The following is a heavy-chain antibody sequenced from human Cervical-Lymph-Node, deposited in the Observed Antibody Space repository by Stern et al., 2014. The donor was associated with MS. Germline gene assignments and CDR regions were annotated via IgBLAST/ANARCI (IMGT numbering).Heavy chain of an antibody. CDR1: GGSVGSGSYD. D-gene: IGHD5-18*01. CDR2: IYTTGST. V-gene: IGHV4-61*02. J-gene: IGHJ4*02. Sequence: QVQLQESGPGLVKPSQTLSLTCTVSGGSVGSGSYDWSWIRQPAGKGLEWIGRIYTTGSTYYNPSLKSRVSISIDTSKNQFSLNITSVTAADTAVYYCARDKEDTNMAFRYFDNWGQGTLVTVSS. CDR3: ARDKEDTNMAFRYFDN.